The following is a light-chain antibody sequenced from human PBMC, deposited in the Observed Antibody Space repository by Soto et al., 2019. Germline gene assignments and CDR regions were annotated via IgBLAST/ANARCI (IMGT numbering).Light chain of an antibody. V-gene: IGKV3-20*01. Sequence: ETVLTQSPGTLSLSPGERATLSCRASQTIRSNYLAWYRQTPGQAPRLLFYGASNRATGIADRFSGSGSGKDFTLIISRLEPEDFALYYCQQYGSSPWTFGQGTKVEIK. J-gene: IGKJ1*01. CDR3: QQYGSSPWT. CDR1: QTIRSNY. CDR2: GAS.